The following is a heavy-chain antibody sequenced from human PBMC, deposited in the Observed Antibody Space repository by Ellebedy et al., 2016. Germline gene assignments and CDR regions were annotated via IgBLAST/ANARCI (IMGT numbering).Heavy chain of an antibody. CDR2: IGASGGTT. V-gene: IGHV3-23*01. CDR3: TNGGGNWFDS. CDR1: GFTFSTYA. D-gene: IGHD3-10*01. J-gene: IGHJ5*01. Sequence: GESLKISXAASGFTFSTYAMSWVRQAPGKGLEWVSTIGASGGTTYYADSVKGRFTISRDNSKNMLYLQMNSLRAEDTAVYYCTNGGGNWFDSWGQGTLVTVSS.